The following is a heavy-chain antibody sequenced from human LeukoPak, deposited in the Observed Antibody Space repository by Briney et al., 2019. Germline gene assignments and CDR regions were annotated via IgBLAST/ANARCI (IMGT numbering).Heavy chain of an antibody. V-gene: IGHV3-30-3*01. Sequence: GGSLRLSCAASGFTFRSYAMRWVRQAPGKGLEWVAVISYDGSNKYYADSVKGRFTISRDNSKNTLYLQMNSLRAEDTAVYYCARDRDSSGYYFDYWGQGTLVTASS. CDR3: ARDRDSSGYYFDY. J-gene: IGHJ4*02. CDR1: GFTFRSYA. D-gene: IGHD6-25*01. CDR2: ISYDGSNK.